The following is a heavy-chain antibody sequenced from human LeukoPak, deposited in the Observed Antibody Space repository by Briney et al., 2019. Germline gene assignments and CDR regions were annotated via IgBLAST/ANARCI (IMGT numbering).Heavy chain of an antibody. J-gene: IGHJ4*02. CDR3: ASEEKGVVPAAIDY. CDR2: IYYSGST. CDR1: GYSISSGYY. V-gene: IGHV4-38-2*02. Sequence: SETLSLTCTVSGYSISSGYYWGWIRQPPGKGLEWIGSIYYSGSTYYNPSLKSRVTISVDTSKNQFSLKLSSVTAADTAVYYCASEEKGVVPAAIDYWGQGTLVTVSS. D-gene: IGHD2-2*01.